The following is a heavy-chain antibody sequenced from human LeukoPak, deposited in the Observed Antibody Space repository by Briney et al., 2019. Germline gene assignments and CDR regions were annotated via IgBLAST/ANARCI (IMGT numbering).Heavy chain of an antibody. Sequence: SSETLPLTCAVYGGSFSGYYWSWIRQPPGKGLEWIGEINHSGSTNYNPSLKSRVTISVDTSKNQFSLKLSSVTAADTAVYYCARGNWDIVVVPAARKFDYWGQGTLVTVSS. CDR1: GGSFSGYY. V-gene: IGHV4-34*01. CDR3: ARGNWDIVVVPAARKFDY. J-gene: IGHJ4*02. CDR2: INHSGST. D-gene: IGHD2-2*01.